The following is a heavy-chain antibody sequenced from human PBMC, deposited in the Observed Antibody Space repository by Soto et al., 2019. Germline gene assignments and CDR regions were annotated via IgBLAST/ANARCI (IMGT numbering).Heavy chain of an antibody. J-gene: IGHJ6*02. V-gene: IGHV1-69*12. CDR1: GGAFSDYA. D-gene: IGHD2-15*01. CDR2: IMPIFRAP. CDR3: ASWLKGPDIGNYYYGMDV. Sequence: VQLVQSGAEVKKPGSSVKVSCKASGGAFSDYAFSWVRQAPGQGLEWLGGIMPIFRAPDYAHKFQGRVTITADEFTRTAYMEMNSLRSEDTAVYYCASWLKGPDIGNYYYGMDVWGQGTTVTVS.